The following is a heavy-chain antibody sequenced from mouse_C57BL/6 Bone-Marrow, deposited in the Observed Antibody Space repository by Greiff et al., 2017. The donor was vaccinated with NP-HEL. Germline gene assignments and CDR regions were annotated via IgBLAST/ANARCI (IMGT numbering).Heavy chain of an antibody. J-gene: IGHJ2*01. V-gene: IGHV1-55*01. CDR3: ARGTTVVARLDY. Sequence: QVQLQQPGAELVKPGASVKMSCKASGYTFTSYWITWVKQRPGQGLEWIGDIYPGSGSTNYNEKFKSKATLTVDTSSSTAYMQLSSLTSEDSAVYYCARGTTVVARLDYWGQGTTLTVSS. CDR2: IYPGSGST. D-gene: IGHD1-1*01. CDR1: GYTFTSYW.